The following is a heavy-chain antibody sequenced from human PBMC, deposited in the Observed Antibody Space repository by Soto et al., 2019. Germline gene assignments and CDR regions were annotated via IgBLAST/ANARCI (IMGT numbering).Heavy chain of an antibody. CDR2: IEPMASNT. V-gene: IGHV5-10-1*04. CDR1: GYSFKNYW. J-gene: IGHJ5*01. D-gene: IGHD3-10*01. CDR3: TIPYTPLRGWGSYYRYWFDP. Sequence: LGEALKISWKGSGYSFKNYWISWVRQMPGKGLEWGKRIEPMASNTNDGTSIQGVVTIKAGKSISTAYLQWSSFKPSDTAMYYCTIPYTPLRGWGSYYRYWFDPWGQGTLVTVSS.